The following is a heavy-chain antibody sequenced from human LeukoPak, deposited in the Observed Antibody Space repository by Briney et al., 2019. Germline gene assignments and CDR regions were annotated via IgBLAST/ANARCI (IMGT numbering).Heavy chain of an antibody. CDR1: GFAFSDFA. J-gene: IGHJ4*02. Sequence: PGGSLRLSCAASGFAFSDFAMSWVRQAPGKGLEWVSGISDSGTNTYYPDSVKGRFTISRDNSKNTLYLEMNSLRAEDTAVYYCVKVATLDDWGQGTLVTVSS. V-gene: IGHV3-23*01. CDR2: ISDSGTNT. CDR3: VKVATLDD. D-gene: IGHD2-15*01.